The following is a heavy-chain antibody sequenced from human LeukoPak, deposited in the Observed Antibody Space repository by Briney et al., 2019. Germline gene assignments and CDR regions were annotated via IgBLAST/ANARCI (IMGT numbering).Heavy chain of an antibody. CDR1: GYTFTGYY. Sequence: ASVKVSCKASGYTFTGYYMHWVRQAPGQGLEWMGWINPNSGNTGYAQKFQGRVTITRNTSISTSFMELSSLRSEDTAVYYCARRAVGNSYYYMDVWGKGTTVTVSS. CDR3: ARRAVGNSYYYMDV. D-gene: IGHD6-19*01. V-gene: IGHV1-8*03. CDR2: INPNSGNT. J-gene: IGHJ6*03.